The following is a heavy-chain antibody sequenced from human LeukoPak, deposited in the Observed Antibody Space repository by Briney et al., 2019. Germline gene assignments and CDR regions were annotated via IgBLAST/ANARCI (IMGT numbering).Heavy chain of an antibody. Sequence: ASVKVSCKASGYTFTSYGISWVRQAPGQGLEWMGWISAYNGNTNYAQKLQGRVTMTTDTSTSTAYMELRSLRSDDTAVYYCARAPTGYCSSTSCYTGPYYYYYMDVWGKGTTVTVSS. J-gene: IGHJ6*03. V-gene: IGHV1-18*01. D-gene: IGHD2-2*02. CDR3: ARAPTGYCSSTSCYTGPYYYYYMDV. CDR2: ISAYNGNT. CDR1: GYTFTSYG.